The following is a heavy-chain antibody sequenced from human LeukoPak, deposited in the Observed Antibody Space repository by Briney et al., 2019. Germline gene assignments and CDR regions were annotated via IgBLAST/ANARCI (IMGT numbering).Heavy chain of an antibody. D-gene: IGHD3-22*01. CDR2: ISGYNGNT. Sequence: GASVKVSCKASGYTXTSYAISWVRQAPGQGLEWMGWISGYNGNTNYVQKLQGRVTMTTDTSTSTAYMELRSLRSDDTAVYYCARQAPHSSGWYYFDYWGQGTLVTVSS. CDR1: GYTXTSYA. V-gene: IGHV1-18*01. J-gene: IGHJ4*02. CDR3: ARQAPHSSGWYYFDY.